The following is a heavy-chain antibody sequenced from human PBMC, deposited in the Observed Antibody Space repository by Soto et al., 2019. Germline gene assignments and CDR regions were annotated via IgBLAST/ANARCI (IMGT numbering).Heavy chain of an antibody. V-gene: IGHV1-3*02. J-gene: IGHJ6*02. CDR1: GYTFSSYA. CDR3: ARGRPYGMDG. CDR2: SNAGNGNT. Sequence: ASVKVSCTASGYTFSSYAIHWVRQAPGQRLEWMGWSNAGNGNTKYSQEFQGRVTITRDTSASTAYLELSGLRSEDMAVYYCARGRPYGMDGWGQGNKVTV.